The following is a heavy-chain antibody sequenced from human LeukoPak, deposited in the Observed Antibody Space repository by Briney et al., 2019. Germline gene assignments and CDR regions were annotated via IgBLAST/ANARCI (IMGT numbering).Heavy chain of an antibody. V-gene: IGHV3-21*01. CDR3: ARDLMIVGALRDY. CDR2: ISSSSSYI. Sequence: PGGSLRLSCAASGFTFSSYSMNWVRQAPGKGLEWGSSISSSSSYIYYADSVKGRFTISRDNAKNSLYLQMHSLRAEDTAVYYCARDLMIVGALRDYWGQGTLVTVSS. D-gene: IGHD1-26*01. CDR1: GFTFSSYS. J-gene: IGHJ4*02.